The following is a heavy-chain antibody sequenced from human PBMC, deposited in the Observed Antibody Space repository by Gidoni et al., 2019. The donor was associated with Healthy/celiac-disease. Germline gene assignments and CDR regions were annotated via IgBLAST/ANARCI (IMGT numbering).Heavy chain of an antibody. J-gene: IGHJ4*02. CDR1: GFTFSSYA. V-gene: IGHV3-23*01. CDR2: NSGCGGSQ. CDR3: AKTGGVRFLEWLSASFDY. D-gene: IGHD3-3*01. Sequence: EVQLLESGGGLVQPGGSLRLSCAASGFTFSSYAMGWVRQAPGKGMEWGSSNSGCGGSQYYADSVKGRLTIYKDNAKNTLYLEMNSLRAEDTAVYYCAKTGGVRFLEWLSASFDYWGQGTLVTVSA.